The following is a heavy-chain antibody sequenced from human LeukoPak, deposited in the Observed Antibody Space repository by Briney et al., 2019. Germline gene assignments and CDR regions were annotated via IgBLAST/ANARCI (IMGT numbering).Heavy chain of an antibody. J-gene: IGHJ3*02. Sequence: GGSLRLSCVGSGFTFRNHAMNWVRLAPGKGLEWISTSGGGGRDTYYGDSVKGRFTISRDNSKNILYLQMNSLNGVDTALYYCARRGGSNGWGAFDIWGQGTMVTVSS. D-gene: IGHD6-19*01. V-gene: IGHV3-23*01. CDR1: GFTFRNHA. CDR2: SGGGGRDT. CDR3: ARRGGSNGWGAFDI.